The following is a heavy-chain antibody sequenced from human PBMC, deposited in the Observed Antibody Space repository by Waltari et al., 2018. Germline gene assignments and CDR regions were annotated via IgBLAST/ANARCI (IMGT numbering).Heavy chain of an antibody. D-gene: IGHD4-17*01. Sequence: QVQLVQSGAEVKKPGASVNVSCKASGYNFIGYYIHWLRQATGQGLEWMGRMNPNSGNTGYAQKFQGRVTMTRNTSISTAYMELSSLRSEDTAVYYCARALYGDYLFDYWGQGTLVTVSS. V-gene: IGHV1-8*02. CDR3: ARALYGDYLFDY. CDR2: MNPNSGNT. J-gene: IGHJ4*02. CDR1: GYNFIGYY.